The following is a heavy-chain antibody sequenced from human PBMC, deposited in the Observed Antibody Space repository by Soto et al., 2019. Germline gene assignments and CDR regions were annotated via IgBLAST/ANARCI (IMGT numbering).Heavy chain of an antibody. CDR3: AREGTTVDSYYYYGMDV. J-gene: IGHJ6*02. CDR2: IYYSGST. Sequence: QVQLQESGPGLVKPSETLSLTCTVSGGSISSYYWSWIRQPPGKGLEWIGYIYYSGSTNYNPSLKSRVTISVDTSKNQVSLKLSSVTAADTAVYYCAREGTTVDSYYYYGMDVWDQGTTVTVSS. V-gene: IGHV4-59*01. CDR1: GGSISSYY. D-gene: IGHD1-1*01.